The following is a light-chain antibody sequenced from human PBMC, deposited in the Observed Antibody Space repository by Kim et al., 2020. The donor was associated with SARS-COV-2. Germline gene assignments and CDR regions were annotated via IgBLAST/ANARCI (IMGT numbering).Light chain of an antibody. CDR3: QQRRNWPLT. Sequence: LSPGARATLSCRASQSVSSSLAWYQQKPGQVPRLLIYHVSNRATGIPARFSGSGSGTDFTLTISSLEPEDFAVYYCQQRRNWPLTFGGGTKVDIK. V-gene: IGKV3-11*01. J-gene: IGKJ4*01. CDR2: HVS. CDR1: QSVSSS.